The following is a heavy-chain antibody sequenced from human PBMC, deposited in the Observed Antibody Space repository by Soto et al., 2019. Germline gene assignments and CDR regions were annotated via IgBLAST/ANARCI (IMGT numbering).Heavy chain of an antibody. CDR2: IIPILGIA. CDR3: ASLGADSSGWYRLDY. CDR1: GGTFSSYT. V-gene: IGHV1-69*02. Sequence: SVQVSCKASGGTFSSYTISWVRQAPGQGLEWMGRIIPILGIANYAQKFQGRVTITADKSTSTAYMELSSLRSEDTAVYYCASLGADSSGWYRLDYWGQGTLVTVS. J-gene: IGHJ4*02. D-gene: IGHD6-19*01.